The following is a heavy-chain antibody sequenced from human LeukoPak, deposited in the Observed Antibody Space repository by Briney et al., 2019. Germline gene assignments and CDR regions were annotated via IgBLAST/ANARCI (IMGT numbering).Heavy chain of an antibody. D-gene: IGHD3/OR15-3a*01. V-gene: IGHV4-4*07. CDR1: GGSISSYY. Sequence: KPSETLSLTCTVSGGSISSYYWSWIRQPAGKGLEWIGRIYSSGSTNHNTSLKSRVTMSVDTSQNQFSLRLSSVTAADTAVYYCARDGGFLDAFGFGDIWGQGTMVTVSS. CDR2: IYSSGST. J-gene: IGHJ3*02. CDR3: ARDGGFLDAFGFGDI.